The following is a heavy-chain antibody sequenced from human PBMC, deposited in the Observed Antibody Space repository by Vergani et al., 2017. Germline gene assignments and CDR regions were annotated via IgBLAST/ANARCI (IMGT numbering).Heavy chain of an antibody. J-gene: IGHJ3*02. CDR1: GYTFTGYY. CDR3: ARDDDILTGYSDAFDI. D-gene: IGHD3-9*01. V-gene: IGHV1-2*02. CDR2: INPNSGGT. Sequence: QVQLVQSGAEVKKPGASVKVSCKASGYTFTGYYMHWVRQAPGQGLEWMGWINPNSGGTNYAQKFQGRVTMTRDTSISTAYMELSRLRSDDTAVYYCARDDDILTGYSDAFDIWGQGTMVTVSS.